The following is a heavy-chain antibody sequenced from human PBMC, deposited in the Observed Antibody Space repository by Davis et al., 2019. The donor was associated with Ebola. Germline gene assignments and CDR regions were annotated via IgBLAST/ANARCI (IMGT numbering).Heavy chain of an antibody. CDR3: ARVQGLYDSSGYYYGLNY. Sequence: PGGSLRLSCAASGFTFSSYSMNWVRQAPGKGLEWVSSISSSSSYIYYAASVKGRFTISRDNAKNSLYLQMNSLRAEDTAVYYCARVQGLYDSSGYYYGLNYWGQGTLVTVSS. V-gene: IGHV3-21*01. J-gene: IGHJ4*02. CDR1: GFTFSSYS. D-gene: IGHD3-22*01. CDR2: ISSSSSYI.